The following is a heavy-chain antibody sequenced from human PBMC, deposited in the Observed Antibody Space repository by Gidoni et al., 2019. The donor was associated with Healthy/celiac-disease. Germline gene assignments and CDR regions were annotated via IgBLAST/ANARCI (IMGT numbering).Heavy chain of an antibody. CDR1: GGSFSGYY. V-gene: IGHV4-34*01. D-gene: IGHD3-10*01. J-gene: IGHJ4*02. Sequence: QVQLQQWGAGLLKPSETLSLTCAVYGGSFSGYYWSWIRQPPGKGLGWIGEINPSGRTNYNPALKGQVNISVEASKNPFSLELSSVTAAEPGVYYCGGGLGGRGVIPFDYWGQGTLVTVSS. CDR3: GGGLGGRGVIPFDY. CDR2: INPSGRT.